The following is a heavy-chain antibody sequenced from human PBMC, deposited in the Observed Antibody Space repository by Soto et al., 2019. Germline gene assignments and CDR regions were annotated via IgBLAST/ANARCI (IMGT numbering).Heavy chain of an antibody. V-gene: IGHV3-23*01. CDR3: ATRSGDGYFDL. J-gene: IGHJ2*01. CDR1: GFTFSNFV. Sequence: EVQLLESGGGLVQPGGSLRLSCAASGFTFSNFVMGWVRRAPGKGLEWVSAIGGTSGSTCYADSVRGRFTISRDNSKDTVSLQMNSLGALDTALYYCATRSGDGYFDLWGRGTLVTVSS. D-gene: IGHD3-3*01. CDR2: IGGTSGST.